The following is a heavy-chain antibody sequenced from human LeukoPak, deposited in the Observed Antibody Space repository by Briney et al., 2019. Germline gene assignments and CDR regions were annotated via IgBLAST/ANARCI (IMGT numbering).Heavy chain of an antibody. V-gene: IGHV3-30*02. J-gene: IGHJ6*03. CDR2: IRYDGSNK. Sequence: EGSLRLSCAASGFTFSSYSMNWVRQAPGKGLEWVAFIRYDGSNKYYGDSVKGRFTISRDNSKNTLYLQMNSLRAEDTAVYYCAKGSKGVVFTRDHYMDVWGKGTTVTISS. D-gene: IGHD3-3*01. CDR1: GFTFSSYS. CDR3: AKGSKGVVFTRDHYMDV.